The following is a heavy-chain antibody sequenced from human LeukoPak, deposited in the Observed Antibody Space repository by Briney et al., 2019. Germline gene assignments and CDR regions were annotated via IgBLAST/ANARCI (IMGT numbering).Heavy chain of an antibody. CDR3: VRDLGGRSGH. CDR2: SNEDGSTT. Sequence: GSLRLSCAASGFTFSSNWMHGVRQAPGKGLVWVSRSNEDGSTTNYADSVKGRFTISRDNAKNTLYLQMNSLTAEDTAVYYCVRDLGGRSGHWGQGTLVTVSS. V-gene: IGHV3-74*01. D-gene: IGHD1-26*01. J-gene: IGHJ4*02. CDR1: GFTFSSNW.